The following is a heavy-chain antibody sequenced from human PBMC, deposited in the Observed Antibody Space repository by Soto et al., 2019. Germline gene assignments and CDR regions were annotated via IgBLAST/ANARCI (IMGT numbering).Heavy chain of an antibody. Sequence: GGSLRLSCAASGFTFSSYDMHWVRQATGKGLEWVSAIGTAGDTYYPGSVKGRFTISRENAKNSLYLQMNSLRAGDTAAYYCARGRIMITFGGVIVKSILDYWGQGTLVTVSS. J-gene: IGHJ4*02. CDR2: IGTAGDT. CDR3: ARGRIMITFGGVIVKSILDY. D-gene: IGHD3-16*02. V-gene: IGHV3-13*01. CDR1: GFTFSSYD.